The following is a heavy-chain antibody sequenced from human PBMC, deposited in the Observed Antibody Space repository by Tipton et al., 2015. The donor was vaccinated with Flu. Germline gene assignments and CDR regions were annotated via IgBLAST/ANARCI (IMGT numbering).Heavy chain of an antibody. CDR3: GLVAAPSIGDP. CDR1: GFTFSDHY. J-gene: IGHJ5*02. CDR2: SRNKAKSYTT. D-gene: IGHD2-15*01. V-gene: IGHV3-72*01. Sequence: SLRLSCAASGFTFSDHYIDWVRQAPGKGLEWVGRSRNKAKSYTTNYAASVKGRFTISRDDSKNSLYLQMNSLKIEDTAVYYCGLVAAPSIGDPWGQGTLVTVSS.